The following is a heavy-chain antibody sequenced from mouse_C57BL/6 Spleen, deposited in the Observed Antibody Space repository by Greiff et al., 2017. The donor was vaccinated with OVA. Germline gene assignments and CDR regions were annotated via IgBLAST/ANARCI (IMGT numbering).Heavy chain of an antibody. J-gene: IGHJ4*01. CDR2: INPNNGGT. CDR3: ARLRLYYSNYEAMDY. Sequence: EVQLQQSGPELVKPGASVKISCKASGYTFTDYYMNWVKQSHGKSLEWIGDINPNNGGTSYNQKFKGKATLTVDKSSSTAYMELRSLTSEDSAVYYCARLRLYYSNYEAMDYWGQGTSVTVSS. D-gene: IGHD2-5*01. V-gene: IGHV1-26*01. CDR1: GYTFTDYY.